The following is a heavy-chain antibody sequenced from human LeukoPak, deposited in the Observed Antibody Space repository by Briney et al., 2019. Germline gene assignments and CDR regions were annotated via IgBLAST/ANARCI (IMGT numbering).Heavy chain of an antibody. CDR1: GFTFDDYA. D-gene: IGHD3-3*01. CDR3: AREPFWSGYYSNLHFDY. J-gene: IGHJ4*02. V-gene: IGHV3-9*01. Sequence: GGSLRLSCAASGFTFDDYAMHWVRQAPGKGLEWVSGISWNSGSIGYADSVKGRFTISRDNAKNSLYLQMNSQRAEDTAVYYCAREPFWSGYYSNLHFDYWGQGTLVTVSS. CDR2: ISWNSGSI.